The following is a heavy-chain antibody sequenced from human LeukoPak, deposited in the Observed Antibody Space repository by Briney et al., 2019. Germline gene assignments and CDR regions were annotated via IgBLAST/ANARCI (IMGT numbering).Heavy chain of an antibody. CDR2: IYYSGST. CDR3: ASGLLYGSGDGGWFDP. CDR1: GGSISSYY. V-gene: IGHV4-59*01. J-gene: IGHJ5*02. D-gene: IGHD3-10*01. Sequence: ASETLSLTCTVSGGSISSYYWSWIRQPPGKGLEWIGYIYYSGSTNYNPSLKSRVTISVDTSKNQFSLKLSSVTAADTAVYYWASGLLYGSGDGGWFDPWGQGTLVTVSS.